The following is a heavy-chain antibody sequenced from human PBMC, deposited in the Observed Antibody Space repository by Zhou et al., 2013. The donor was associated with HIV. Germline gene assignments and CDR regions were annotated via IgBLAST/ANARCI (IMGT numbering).Heavy chain of an antibody. V-gene: IGHV1-24*01. J-gene: IGHJ1*01. Sequence: QVQLVQSGAEVKKPGSSVKVSCKASGGTFSSYAISWVRQAPGQGLEWMGGFDPEDDETVYAHSFRGRVTLTQDTSSDTAYMELRRLRPEDTAVYYCATVTPSGYYMGYFQYWARAPWSASPQ. D-gene: IGHD3-3*01. CDR2: FDPEDDET. CDR3: ATVTPSGYYMGYFQY. CDR1: GGTFSSYA.